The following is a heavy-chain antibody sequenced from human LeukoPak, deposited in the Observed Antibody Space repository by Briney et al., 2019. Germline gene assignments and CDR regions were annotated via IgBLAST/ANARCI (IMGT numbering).Heavy chain of an antibody. CDR2: IGISSSTI. CDR3: ARVEGVE. CDR1: GFTFSSYS. V-gene: IGHV3-48*04. J-gene: IGHJ4*02. Sequence: GGSLRLSCAASGFTFSSYSMNWVRQAPGKGLEWVSYIGISSSTIDYADSVKGRFTISRDNAKNSLYLQMNSLRAEDTAVYYCARVEGVEWGQGTLVTVSS.